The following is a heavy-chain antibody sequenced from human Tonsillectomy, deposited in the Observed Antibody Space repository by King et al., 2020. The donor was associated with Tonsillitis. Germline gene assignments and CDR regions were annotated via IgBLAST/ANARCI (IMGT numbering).Heavy chain of an antibody. D-gene: IGHD2-2*01. CDR1: GFTFDESA. Sequence: VQLVESGGVVVQPGGSLRLSCAASGFTFDESAMHWVRQAPGKGLEWVSLITWDGGSTYYVDSVKGRFTISRDNSKNSLYLQMNSLRAEDTASYYCGKDICSSSTCYVDYWGQGTLVTVSS. V-gene: IGHV3-43D*03. J-gene: IGHJ4*02. CDR3: GKDICSSSTCYVDY. CDR2: ITWDGGST.